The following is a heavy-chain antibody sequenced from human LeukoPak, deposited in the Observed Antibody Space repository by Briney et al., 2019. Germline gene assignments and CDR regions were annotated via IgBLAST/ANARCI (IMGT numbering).Heavy chain of an antibody. CDR2: INTNTGNP. CDR3: ARSGLRWSDWYFDL. V-gene: IGHV7-4-1*02. J-gene: IGHJ2*01. D-gene: IGHD4-23*01. CDR1: GYTFTNYA. Sequence: ASVKVSCTASGYTFTNYAVNWVRQAPGQGLEWMGWINTNTGNPTYAQGFTGRFVFSLDTSVNTAYLQISTLKAEDTAVYYCARSGLRWSDWYFDLWGRGTLVTVSS.